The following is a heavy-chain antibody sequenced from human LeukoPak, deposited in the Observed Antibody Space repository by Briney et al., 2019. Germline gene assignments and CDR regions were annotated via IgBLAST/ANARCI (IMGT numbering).Heavy chain of an antibody. J-gene: IGHJ4*02. CDR3: ATKQWLAPPPDS. CDR2: INTDGTIT. D-gene: IGHD6-19*01. CDR1: GLTFSKYW. Sequence: GGSLRLSCAASGLTFSKYWMLWVRQAPGKGLESVSRINTDGTITTYADSVKGRFTVSRDNADNTMFLQMNSVRDEDTAVYYCATKQWLAPPPDSWGQGTPVTVSS. V-gene: IGHV3-74*01.